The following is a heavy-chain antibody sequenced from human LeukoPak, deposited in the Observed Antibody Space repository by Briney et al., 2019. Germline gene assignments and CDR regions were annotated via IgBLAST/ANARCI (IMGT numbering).Heavy chain of an antibody. J-gene: IGHJ5*02. Sequence: GGSLRPSCEASGFTFSSYAMSWVRQAPGKGLEWVSSISSSGSYSYYADSVKGRFTISRDNSKNTLYLKMDVLRAEDTAVYYCARSVGGGVAGTGDWFDPWGQGTLVTVSS. CDR3: ARSVGGGVAGTGDWFDP. V-gene: IGHV3-23*01. D-gene: IGHD6-19*01. CDR2: ISSSGSYS. CDR1: GFTFSSYA.